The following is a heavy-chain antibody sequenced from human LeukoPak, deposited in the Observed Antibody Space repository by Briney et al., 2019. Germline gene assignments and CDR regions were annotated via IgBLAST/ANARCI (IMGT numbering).Heavy chain of an antibody. V-gene: IGHV3-7*03. CDR3: ARRVRWLQFAYFDY. CDR2: IKEDGSEE. D-gene: IGHD5-24*01. J-gene: IGHJ4*02. CDR1: GFIFSDSW. Sequence: GGSLRLSCAASGFIFSDSWMSWVRQSPGKGLEWVANIKEDGSEENYVDSVKGRFTISRDNAKHSLYLQMNSLRAEDTAVYYCARRVRWLQFAYFDYWGQGTLVTVSS.